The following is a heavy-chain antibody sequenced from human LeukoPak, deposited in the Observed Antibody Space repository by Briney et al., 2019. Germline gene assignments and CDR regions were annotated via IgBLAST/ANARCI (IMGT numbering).Heavy chain of an antibody. V-gene: IGHV3-23*01. J-gene: IGHJ4*02. Sequence: TGGSLRLSCAASGFTFSSYAMNWVRQALGKGLEWVSAISGSGGSTYYADSVKGRFTISRDNSKNTLYLQMNSLRAEDTAVYFCAKRYYQDSSGYLGSIDYWGQGTLVTVSS. CDR1: GFTFSSYA. CDR3: AKRYYQDSSGYLGSIDY. D-gene: IGHD3-22*01. CDR2: ISGSGGST.